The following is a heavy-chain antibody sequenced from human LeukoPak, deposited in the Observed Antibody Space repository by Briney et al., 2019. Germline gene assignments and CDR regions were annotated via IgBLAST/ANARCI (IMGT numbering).Heavy chain of an antibody. CDR2: IKQDGSEK. CDR1: GFTFSSYW. CDR3: ARERPIAAALGY. J-gene: IGHJ4*02. D-gene: IGHD6-13*01. V-gene: IGHV3-7*01. Sequence: PGGSLRLSCAASGFTFSSYWMSWVRQAPGKGLEWVASIKQDGSEKHYVDSVKGRFTISRDNSKNTLYLQMNSLRAEDTAVYYCARERPIAAALGYWGQGTLVTVSS.